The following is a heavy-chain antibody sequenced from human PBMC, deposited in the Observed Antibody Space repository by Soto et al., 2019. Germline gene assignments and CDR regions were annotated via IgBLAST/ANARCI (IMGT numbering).Heavy chain of an antibody. CDR3: AKRRGAYCGADCYFDC. V-gene: IGHV3-23*01. CDR2: ISSTGNSA. Sequence: EVQLLESGGGLVQPGGSLRLSCAASGFTFNNYAMSWVRQAPGKGLEWVSGISSTGNSAYYADSVKGRFTISRDNPKNTLYLQMNSLRAEDTAVYYCAKRRGAYCGADCYFDCWGQGTLVTVSS. D-gene: IGHD2-21*02. CDR1: GFTFNNYA. J-gene: IGHJ4*02.